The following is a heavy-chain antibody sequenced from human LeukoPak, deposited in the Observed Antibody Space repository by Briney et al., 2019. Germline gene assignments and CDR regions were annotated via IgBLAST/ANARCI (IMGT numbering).Heavy chain of an antibody. CDR2: IYSGGST. J-gene: IGHJ2*01. CDR1: GFTVSSNY. CDR3: ARSELNSPLGYFDL. V-gene: IGHV3-53*01. D-gene: IGHD4-23*01. Sequence: GGSLRLSCAASGFTVSSNYMSWVRQAPGKGLEWVSVIYSGGSTYYADSVKGRFTISRDNSKNTLYLQMNSLRAEDTAVYYCARSELNSPLGYFDLWSRGTLVTVSS.